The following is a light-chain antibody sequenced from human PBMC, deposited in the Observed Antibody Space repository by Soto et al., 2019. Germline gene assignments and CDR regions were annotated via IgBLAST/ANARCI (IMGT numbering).Light chain of an antibody. Sequence: QSVLTQPASVSGSPGQSSTISCTGTSTDVGAYNYVSWYQQHPGKAPKLVIYGVSNRPSGVSNRFSGSKSGNTASLTISGLQAEDEADYYCNSYTTSYTYIFGTGTKVTVL. CDR2: GVS. J-gene: IGLJ1*01. CDR3: NSYTTSYTYI. V-gene: IGLV2-14*01. CDR1: STDVGAYNY.